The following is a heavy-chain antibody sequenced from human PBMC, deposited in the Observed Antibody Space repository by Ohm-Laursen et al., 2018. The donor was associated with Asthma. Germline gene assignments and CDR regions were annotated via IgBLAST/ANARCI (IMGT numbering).Heavy chain of an antibody. J-gene: IGHJ4*02. V-gene: IGHV1-18*04. CDR2: IYIRNT. Sequence: ASVKVSCKASGYSLSSYAISWVRQAPGQRPEWMGWIYIRNTNYAPKFRDRITLSTDTSTNTAYMDLRSMRSDDTAVYYCVRDVVDRFDFWGQGSLVIVSS. CDR1: GYSLSSYA. CDR3: VRDVVDRFDF. D-gene: IGHD2-21*01.